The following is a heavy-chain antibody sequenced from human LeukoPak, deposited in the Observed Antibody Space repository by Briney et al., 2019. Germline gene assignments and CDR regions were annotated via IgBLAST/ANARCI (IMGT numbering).Heavy chain of an antibody. D-gene: IGHD3-3*01. CDR2: ISYDGSNK. V-gene: IGHV3-30-3*01. CDR1: GFTFSNYA. J-gene: IGHJ6*03. CDR3: ARGIYDFWSGYLYYYYMDV. Sequence: PGGSLRLSCAASGFTFSNYAMHWVRQAPGKGLERVPVISYDGSNKYYADSVKGRFTISRDNSKNTLYLQMNSLRAEDTAVYYCARGIYDFWSGYLYYYYMDVWGKGTTVTVSS.